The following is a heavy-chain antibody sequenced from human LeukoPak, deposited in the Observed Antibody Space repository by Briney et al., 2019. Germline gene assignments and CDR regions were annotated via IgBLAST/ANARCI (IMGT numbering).Heavy chain of an antibody. D-gene: IGHD6-13*01. CDR2: IWYDGSNV. J-gene: IGHJ4*02. CDR1: GFTFSNCG. V-gene: IGHV3-33*06. Sequence: GRSLGLSCAASGFTFSNCGMHWVRQAPGKGLEWVALIWYDGSNVHYADSVKGRFTISRDNSNNTLYLQMSSLRAEDTAVYYCAKGDSSSWTPFDYWGQGTLVTVSS. CDR3: AKGDSSSWTPFDY.